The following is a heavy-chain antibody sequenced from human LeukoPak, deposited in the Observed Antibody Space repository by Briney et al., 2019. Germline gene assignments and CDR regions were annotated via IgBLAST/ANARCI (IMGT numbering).Heavy chain of an antibody. D-gene: IGHD2-21*02. Sequence: GGSLRLSCAASGFTFSSYAMSWVRQAPGKGLEWVSAISGSDGSTYYADSVKGRFTISRDNSKNTLYLQMNSLRAEDTAVYYCAKGLIYCGGDCYSSPLYFDYWGQGTLVTVSS. CDR2: ISGSDGST. CDR3: AKGLIYCGGDCYSSPLYFDY. CDR1: GFTFSSYA. V-gene: IGHV3-23*01. J-gene: IGHJ4*02.